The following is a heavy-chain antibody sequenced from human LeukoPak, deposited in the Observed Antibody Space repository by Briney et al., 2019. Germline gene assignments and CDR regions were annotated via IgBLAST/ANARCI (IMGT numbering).Heavy chain of an antibody. Sequence: SETLSLTCTVSGGSISSSSYYWGWIRQPPGKGLEWIGSIYYSGSTYYNPSLKSRVTMSVDTSKNQFSLKLSSVTAADTAVYYCARGKRFLEWLDSYYFDYWGQGTLVTVSS. CDR1: GGSISSSSYY. D-gene: IGHD3-3*01. V-gene: IGHV4-39*01. CDR2: IYYSGST. CDR3: ARGKRFLEWLDSYYFDY. J-gene: IGHJ4*02.